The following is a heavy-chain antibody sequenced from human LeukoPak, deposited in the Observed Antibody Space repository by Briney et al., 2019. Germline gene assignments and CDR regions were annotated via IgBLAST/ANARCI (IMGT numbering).Heavy chain of an antibody. CDR2: MDPNSDDT. CDR3: ARDRYDHMGYYGMDV. CDR1: GYTFTSYD. Sequence: ASVKVSCKASGYTFTSYDINWVRQATGQGLEWVGWMDPNSDDTGYAQKFRGRVTMTRNTSISTAYMELNSLRSEDTAVYYCARDRYDHMGYYGMDVWGQGTTVTVSS. V-gene: IGHV1-8*01. J-gene: IGHJ6*02. D-gene: IGHD1-1*01.